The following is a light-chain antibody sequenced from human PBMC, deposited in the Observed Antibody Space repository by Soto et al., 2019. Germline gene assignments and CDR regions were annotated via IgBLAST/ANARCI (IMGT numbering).Light chain of an antibody. V-gene: IGKV1-39*01. CDR3: QQSYSTPVWT. CDR1: QSISSY. CDR2: AAS. Sequence: DIQMTQSPSSLSASVGDRVTITCRASQSISSYLNWYQQKPGKAPKLLIYAASSLQSGVPSRLSGSGSGTDFTLTISSLQPEDFATYYCQQSYSTPVWTFGQGTKVDIK. J-gene: IGKJ1*01.